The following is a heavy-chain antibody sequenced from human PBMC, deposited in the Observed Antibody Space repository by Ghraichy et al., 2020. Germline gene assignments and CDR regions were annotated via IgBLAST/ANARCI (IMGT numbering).Heavy chain of an antibody. CDR2: IYYSGST. CDR3: ARVAYYAPNFDY. D-gene: IGHD3-22*01. Sequence: SETLSLTCTVSGGSVSSGSYYWSWIRQPPGKGLEWIGYIYYSGSTNYNPSLKSRVTISVDTSKNQFSLKLSSVTAADTAVYYCARVAYYAPNFDYWGQGTLVTVSS. CDR1: GGSVSSGSYY. V-gene: IGHV4-61*01. J-gene: IGHJ4*02.